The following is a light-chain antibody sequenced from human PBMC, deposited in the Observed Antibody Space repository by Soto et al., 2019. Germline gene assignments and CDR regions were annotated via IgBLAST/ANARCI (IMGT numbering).Light chain of an antibody. V-gene: IGKV3-15*01. CDR1: ESVHRN. CDR2: YAS. J-gene: IGKJ3*01. Sequence: EVVMTQSPATLSVSPGERVTLSCRASESVHRNLAWYQQKPGQGPSLLIYYASTRATGVPDRFTGSGSGTEFTLTISSLQSEDFGVYHCHHYSNWPPTFGPGTKVEIK. CDR3: HHYSNWPPT.